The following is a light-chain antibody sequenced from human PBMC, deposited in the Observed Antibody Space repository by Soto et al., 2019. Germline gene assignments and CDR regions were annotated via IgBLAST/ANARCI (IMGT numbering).Light chain of an antibody. CDR2: EVS. CDR3: SSYTSSSTLV. J-gene: IGLJ1*01. Sequence: QSALTQPASVSGSPGQSITISCTGTSSDFGGYNYVSWYQQHPGKAPKVMIYEVSNRPSGVSNRFSGSKSGNTASLTISGLQAEDEADYYCSSYTSSSTLVFGTGTKLTVL. CDR1: SSDFGGYNY. V-gene: IGLV2-14*01.